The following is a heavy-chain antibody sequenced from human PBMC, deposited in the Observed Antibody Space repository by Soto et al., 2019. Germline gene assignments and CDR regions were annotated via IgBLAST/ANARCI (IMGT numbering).Heavy chain of an antibody. CDR1: GVSISSHDW. Sequence: QVQLQESGPGLVKPSGTLSLTCAVSGVSISSHDWWTWVRQPPGKGLEWIGESHQSGNTNYNSSLESRVTRSVDKSNNQFSLHLSSVTVSDTAVYYWATRDTSSFYWGQGTLVTVSS. CDR3: ATRDTSSFY. V-gene: IGHV4-4*02. D-gene: IGHD6-13*01. J-gene: IGHJ4*02. CDR2: SHQSGNT.